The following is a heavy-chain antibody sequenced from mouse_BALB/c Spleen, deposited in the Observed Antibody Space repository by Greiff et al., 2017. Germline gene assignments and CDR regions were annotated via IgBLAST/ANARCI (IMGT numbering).Heavy chain of an antibody. V-gene: IGHV5-6-4*01. CDR3: TREVAIGYNY. CDR1: GFTFSSYT. D-gene: IGHD1-1*02. Sequence: EVQGVESGGGLVKPGGSLKLSCAASGFTFSSYTMSWVRQTPEKRLEWVATISSGGSYTYYPDSVKGRFTISRDNAKNTLYLQMSSLKSEDTAMYYCTREVAIGYNYWGQGTTLTVSS. J-gene: IGHJ2*01. CDR2: ISSGGSYT.